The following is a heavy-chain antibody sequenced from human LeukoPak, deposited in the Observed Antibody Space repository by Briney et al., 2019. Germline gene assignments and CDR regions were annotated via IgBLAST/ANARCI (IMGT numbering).Heavy chain of an antibody. CDR1: GGSFSRYA. D-gene: IGHD2-2*01. CDR3: ANAVVVPAADNWFDP. CDR2: IIPIFGTA. J-gene: IGHJ5*02. V-gene: IGHV1-69*13. Sequence: ASVKVSCKASGGSFSRYAISWVRQAPGQGLEWMGGIIPIFGTANYAQKFQGRVTITADESTGTAYMELSSLRSEDTAVYYCANAVVVPAADNWFDPWGQGTLVTVSS.